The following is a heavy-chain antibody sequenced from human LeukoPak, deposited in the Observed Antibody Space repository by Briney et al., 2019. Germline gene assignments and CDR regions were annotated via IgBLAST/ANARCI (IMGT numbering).Heavy chain of an antibody. J-gene: IGHJ4*02. CDR1: GFTFDDYA. D-gene: IGHD5-12*01. V-gene: IGHV3-9*03. CDR2: ISWNSGSI. CDR3: AKARGYSGYDLDY. Sequence: GGSLRLSCAASGFTFDDYAMHWVRQAPGKGLEWVSGISWNSGSIGYADSVKGRFTISRDNAKNSLYLQMNSLRAEDMALYYCAKARGYSGYDLDYWGQGTLVTVSS.